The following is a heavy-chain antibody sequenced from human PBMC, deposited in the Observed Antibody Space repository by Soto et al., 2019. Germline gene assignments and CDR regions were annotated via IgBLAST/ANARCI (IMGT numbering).Heavy chain of an antibody. Sequence: SVKVSCKASGGTFSSYAISWVRQAPGQGLEWMGGIIPIFGTANYAQKFQGRVTITADKSTSTAYMELSSLRSEDTAVYYCARAVSKYYDFWSGYSPYYYYGMDVWGQGTTVTVPS. D-gene: IGHD3-3*01. CDR2: IIPIFGTA. CDR3: ARAVSKYYDFWSGYSPYYYYGMDV. CDR1: GGTFSSYA. V-gene: IGHV1-69*06. J-gene: IGHJ6*02.